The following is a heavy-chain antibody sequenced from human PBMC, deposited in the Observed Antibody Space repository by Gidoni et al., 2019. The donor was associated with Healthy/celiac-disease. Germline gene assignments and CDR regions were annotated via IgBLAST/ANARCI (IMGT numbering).Heavy chain of an antibody. D-gene: IGHD3-16*01. V-gene: IGHV1-69*06. CDR3: ARAPLRGRAPGWGGWFDP. CDR2: IIPIFGKA. Sequence: QVQLVQSGAEVKKPGSSVKVSCKASGGIFSSYAISWVRQAPGQGLEGMGGIIPIFGKANYAQKFQGRVTITADKFTTTADMELSSLRFEDTAVYYCARAPLRGRAPGWGGWFDPWGQGTLVTVSS. CDR1: GGIFSSYA. J-gene: IGHJ5*02.